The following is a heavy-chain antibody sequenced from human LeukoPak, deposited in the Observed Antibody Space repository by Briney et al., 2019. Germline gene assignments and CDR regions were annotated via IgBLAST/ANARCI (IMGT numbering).Heavy chain of an antibody. Sequence: GGSLRLSCAASGFTFSSYGMHWVRQAPGKGLEWVAVIWYDGSNKYYADSVKGRFTISRDNSKNTLYLQMNSLRAEDTAVYYCARGRIYSSSLNPRYYFDYWGQGTLVTVSS. CDR2: IWYDGSNK. D-gene: IGHD6-13*01. J-gene: IGHJ4*02. CDR3: ARGRIYSSSLNPRYYFDY. CDR1: GFTFSSYG. V-gene: IGHV3-33*01.